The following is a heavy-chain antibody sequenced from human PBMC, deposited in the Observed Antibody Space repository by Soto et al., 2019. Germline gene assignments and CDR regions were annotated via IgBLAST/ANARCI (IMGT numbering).Heavy chain of an antibody. J-gene: IGHJ6*02. V-gene: IGHV3-23*01. D-gene: IGHD4-17*01. CDR3: AKSTGLRGNYGMDV. Sequence: AGGSLRLSCAASGFTFSSYAMSWVRQAPGKGLEWVSAISGSGGSTYYADSVKGRFTISRDNSKNTLYLQMNSLRAEDTAVYYCAKSTGLRGNYGMDVWGQGTTVTVSS. CDR2: ISGSGGST. CDR1: GFTFSSYA.